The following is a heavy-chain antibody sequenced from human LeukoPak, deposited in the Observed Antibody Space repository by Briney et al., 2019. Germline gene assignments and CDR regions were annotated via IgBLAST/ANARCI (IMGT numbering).Heavy chain of an antibody. CDR3: AKGDIIVVVPAAIGFDY. CDR2: ISGSGGGT. J-gene: IGHJ4*02. Sequence: GGSLRLSCAASGFTFSSYAMSWVRQAPGKGLEWVSAISGSGGGTYYADSVKGRFTISRDNSKNTLYLQMSSLRAEDTAVYYCAKGDIIVVVPAAIGFDYWGQGTLVTVSS. V-gene: IGHV3-23*01. D-gene: IGHD2-2*02. CDR1: GFTFSSYA.